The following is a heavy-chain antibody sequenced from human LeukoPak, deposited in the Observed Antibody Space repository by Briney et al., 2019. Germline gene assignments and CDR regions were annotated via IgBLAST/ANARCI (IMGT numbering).Heavy chain of an antibody. Sequence: PSETLSLTCAVSGDSISNSNWWTWIRQPPGKGLEWIGEVYPSGSTNYSPSLKSRVTISVDKSKNQFSLTLNSVTAADTAVYFCGTTEHDSGDYWGQGTLVTVSS. J-gene: IGHJ4*02. CDR2: VYPSGST. CDR1: GDSISNSNW. CDR3: GTTEHDSGDY. D-gene: IGHD6-25*01. V-gene: IGHV4-4*02.